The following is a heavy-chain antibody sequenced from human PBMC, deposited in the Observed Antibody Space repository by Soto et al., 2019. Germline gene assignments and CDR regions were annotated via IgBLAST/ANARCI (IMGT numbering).Heavy chain of an antibody. Sequence: QVQLVESGGGVVQPGRSLRLSCAASGFTFSSYGMHWVRQAPGKGLEWVAVISYDGSNKYYADSVKGRFTISRDNSKNTLYLQMNRLRAEDTAVYYCAKGFSIAARPDNWFDPWGQGTLVTVSS. CDR1: GFTFSSYG. J-gene: IGHJ5*02. CDR3: AKGFSIAARPDNWFDP. D-gene: IGHD6-6*01. CDR2: ISYDGSNK. V-gene: IGHV3-30*18.